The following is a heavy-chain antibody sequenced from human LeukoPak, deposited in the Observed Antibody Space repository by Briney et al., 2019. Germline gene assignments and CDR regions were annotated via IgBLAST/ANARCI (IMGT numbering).Heavy chain of an antibody. D-gene: IGHD3-10*01. CDR3: ARGGYYGSGNDFRFDP. CDR1: GYTLSDVS. CDR2: FAPEDGET. V-gene: IGHV1-24*01. J-gene: IGHJ5*02. Sequence: ASVKVSCKVSGYTLSDVSMHWVRQAPGKGLEWMGGFAPEDGETVYAQKFQGRVTMTEDTSTDTAYMELSSLRSEDTAVYYCARGGYYGSGNDFRFDPWGQGTLVTVSS.